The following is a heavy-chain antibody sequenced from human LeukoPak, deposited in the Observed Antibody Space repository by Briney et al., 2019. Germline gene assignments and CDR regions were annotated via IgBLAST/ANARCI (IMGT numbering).Heavy chain of an antibody. D-gene: IGHD1-26*01. Sequence: SVKASCKASGGTFSSYAISWVRQAPGQGLEWMGGIIPIFGTANYAQKFQGRVTITTDESTSTAYMELSSLRSEDTAVYYCAASLGAASFDYWGQGTLVTVSS. CDR3: AASLGAASFDY. CDR1: GGTFSSYA. J-gene: IGHJ4*02. V-gene: IGHV1-69*05. CDR2: IIPIFGTA.